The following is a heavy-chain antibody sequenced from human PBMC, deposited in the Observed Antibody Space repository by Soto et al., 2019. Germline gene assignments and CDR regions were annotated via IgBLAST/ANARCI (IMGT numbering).Heavy chain of an antibody. CDR1: GFTFSSYA. CDR3: AKDRLANAPYSYHNYDMDV. D-gene: IGHD2-15*01. Sequence: GGSLRLSCAASGFTFSSYAMHWVRQAPGKGMEWVAIISYDGSNKYYPYSVKGRFTVSRESSKNTLYLQMNSLRAADTAVYYCAKDRLANAPYSYHNYDMDVWGQGTTVTVS. CDR2: ISYDGSNK. J-gene: IGHJ6*02. V-gene: IGHV3-30*18.